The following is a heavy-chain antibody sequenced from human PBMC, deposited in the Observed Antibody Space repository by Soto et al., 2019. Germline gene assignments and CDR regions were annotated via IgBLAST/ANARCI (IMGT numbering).Heavy chain of an antibody. Sequence: KTSETLSLTCTVSGGSISSYYWSWIRQPAGKGLEWIGRIYTSGSTNYNPSLKSRVTMSVDTSKNQFSLKLSSVTAADTAVYYCARGDVRSDYGDYVDYYYGMDVWGQGTTVTVSS. CDR2: IYTSGST. J-gene: IGHJ6*02. CDR1: GGSISSYY. CDR3: ARGDVRSDYGDYVDYYYGMDV. V-gene: IGHV4-4*07. D-gene: IGHD4-17*01.